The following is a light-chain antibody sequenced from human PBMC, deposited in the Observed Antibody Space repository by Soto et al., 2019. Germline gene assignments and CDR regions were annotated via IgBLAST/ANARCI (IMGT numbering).Light chain of an antibody. J-gene: IGKJ1*01. CDR1: QSISSW. V-gene: IGKV1-5*01. CDR2: DAS. Sequence: DIQMTQSPSTLSASVGDRVTITCRASQSISSWLAWYQQKPGKAPKLLIYDASSLESGGPSRLSGSGSGTEFTLTISSLQPDDVATYYCQQYNSYSWTFGQGTKVEI. CDR3: QQYNSYSWT.